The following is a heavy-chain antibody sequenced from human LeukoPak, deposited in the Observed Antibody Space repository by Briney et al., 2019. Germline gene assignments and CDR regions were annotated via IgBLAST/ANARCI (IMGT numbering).Heavy chain of an antibody. CDR1: GYTFTGYY. CDR2: INPNSGGT. D-gene: IGHD6-13*01. CDR3: AAPQQLVLDYYYYYMDV. Sequence: ASVKVSCKASGYTFTGYYMHWVRQAPGQGLEWMGWINPNSGGTNYAQKFQGRVTMTRDTSISTAYMELSRLRSEDTAVYYCAAPQQLVLDYYYYYMDVWGKGTTVTVSS. J-gene: IGHJ6*03. V-gene: IGHV1-2*02.